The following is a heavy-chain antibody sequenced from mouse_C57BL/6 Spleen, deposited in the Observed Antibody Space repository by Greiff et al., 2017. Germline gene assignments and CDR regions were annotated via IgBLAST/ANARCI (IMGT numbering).Heavy chain of an antibody. CDR2: INPSTGGT. J-gene: IGHJ3*01. CDR3: ARPDGYYVFPFAY. V-gene: IGHV1-42*01. CDR1: GYSFTGYY. D-gene: IGHD2-3*01. Sequence: VQLQQSGPELVKPGASVKISCKASGYSFTGYYMNWVKQSPEKSLEWIGEINPSTGGTTYNQKFKAKATLTVDKSSSTAYMQLKSLTSEDSAVYYCARPDGYYVFPFAYWGQGTLVTVSA.